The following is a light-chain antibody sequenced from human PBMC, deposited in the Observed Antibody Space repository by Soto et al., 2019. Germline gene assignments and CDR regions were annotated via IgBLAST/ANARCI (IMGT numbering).Light chain of an antibody. J-gene: IGLJ1*01. CDR2: EVS. Sequence: QSVLTQPPPASGSPGQSVTISCTGTSSDVGGYNYVSWYQQHPGKAPKLMIYEVSKRPSGVPDRFSGSKSGNTASLTVSGLQAEDEADYYCSSYAGSINLGVFGTGTKVTVL. CDR1: SSDVGGYNY. V-gene: IGLV2-8*01. CDR3: SSYAGSINLGV.